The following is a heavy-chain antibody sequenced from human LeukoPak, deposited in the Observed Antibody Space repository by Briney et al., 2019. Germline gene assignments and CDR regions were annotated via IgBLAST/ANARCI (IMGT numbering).Heavy chain of an antibody. J-gene: IGHJ4*02. D-gene: IGHD3-10*01. CDR3: ARDRGRYYYGSGSYSGPDY. Sequence: GGSLRPSCAASGFTFSSYAMHWVRQAPGKGLEWVAVISYDGSNKYYADSVKGRFTISRDNSKNTLYLQMNSLRAEDTAVYYCARDRGRYYYGSGSYSGPDYWGQGTLVTVSS. CDR1: GFTFSSYA. V-gene: IGHV3-30*04. CDR2: ISYDGSNK.